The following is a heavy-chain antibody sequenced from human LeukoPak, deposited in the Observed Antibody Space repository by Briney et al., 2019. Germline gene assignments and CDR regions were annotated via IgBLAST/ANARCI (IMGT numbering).Heavy chain of an antibody. CDR1: GYSFTNYW. J-gene: IGHJ6*02. D-gene: IGHD2-2*01. V-gene: IGHV5-51*01. CDR3: ARRDGYCSSTSCYADYYYGMDV. CDR2: IYPGDSDT. Sequence: GESLQISCKGSGYSFTNYWIGWVRQLPGKGLEWMGIIYPGDSDTTYSPPFQGQVTISADKSISTAYLQWSSLKASDTAMYYCARRDGYCSSTSCYADYYYGMDVWGQGTTVTVSS.